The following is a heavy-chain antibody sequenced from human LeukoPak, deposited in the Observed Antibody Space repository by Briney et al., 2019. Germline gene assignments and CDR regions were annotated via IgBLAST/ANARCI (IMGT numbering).Heavy chain of an antibody. J-gene: IGHJ4*02. CDR2: INHSGST. CDR3: ASGGLWIQLWNRCYFDY. V-gene: IGHV4-34*01. CDR1: GGSFSGYY. D-gene: IGHD5-18*01. Sequence: SETLSLTCAVYGGSFSGYYWSWIRQPPGKGLEWIGEINHSGSTNYNPSLKSRVTISVDTSKNQFSLKLSSVTAADTAVYYCASGGLWIQLWNRCYFDYWGQGTLVTVSS.